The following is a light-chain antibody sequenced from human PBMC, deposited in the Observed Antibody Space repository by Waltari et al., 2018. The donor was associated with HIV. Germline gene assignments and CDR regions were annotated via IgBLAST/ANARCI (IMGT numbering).Light chain of an antibody. J-gene: IGKJ5*01. CDR2: GAS. V-gene: IGKV3-20*01. CDR3: QQYGSSVT. Sequence: EIVLTQSPGTLSLSPGERVTLPCRASQSVSSSSSVWYQQKPGQAPRLLIYGASSRAPGIPDRFSGSGSGTDFTLTISRLDPEDFAVYYCQQYGSSVTFGQGTRLEIK. CDR1: QSVSSSS.